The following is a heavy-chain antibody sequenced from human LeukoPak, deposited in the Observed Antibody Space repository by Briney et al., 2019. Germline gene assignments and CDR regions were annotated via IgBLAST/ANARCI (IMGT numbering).Heavy chain of an antibody. CDR2: IYYSGST. CDR1: GGSISSGGYY. J-gene: IGHJ4*02. CDR3: ARGYSYGYWGLNAIHPYFDY. V-gene: IGHV4-31*03. D-gene: IGHD5-18*01. Sequence: SQTLSLSCTVSGGSISSGGYYWSWIRQHPGKGLEWIVYIYYSGSTYYNPALKSRVTLTVDTAKNQFSLKLSSLPAADTAVYYCARGYSYGYWGLNAIHPYFDYWGQGTLVTVSS.